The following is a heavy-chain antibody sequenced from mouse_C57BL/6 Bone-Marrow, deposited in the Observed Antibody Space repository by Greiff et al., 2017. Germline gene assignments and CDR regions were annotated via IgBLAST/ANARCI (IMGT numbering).Heavy chain of an antibody. CDR3: ARLGGYFYFDY. CDR2: IYPRSGNT. J-gene: IGHJ2*01. CDR1: GYTFTSYG. V-gene: IGHV1-81*01. Sequence: VQLQQSGAELARPGASVKLSCKASGYTFTSYGISWVKQRTGQGLEWIGEIYPRSGNTYYNEKFKGKATLTADKSSSTAYMELRSLASEDSAVYFCARLGGYFYFDYWGQGTTLTVSS. D-gene: IGHD2-3*01.